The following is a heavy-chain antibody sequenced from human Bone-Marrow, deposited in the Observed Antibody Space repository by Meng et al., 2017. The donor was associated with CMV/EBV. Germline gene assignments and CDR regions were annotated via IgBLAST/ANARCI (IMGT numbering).Heavy chain of an antibody. CDR2: INPSGGST. Sequence: ASVKVSCKASGYTFTSYYMHWVRQAPGQGLEWMGIINPSGGSTSYAQKFQGRVTMTRDTSTSTVYMELSSLRSEDTAVYYCARGRPDIVVVPAQGFDYCGQGTLVTVSS. D-gene: IGHD2-2*01. CDR1: GYTFTSYY. V-gene: IGHV1-46*01. CDR3: ARGRPDIVVVPAQGFDY. J-gene: IGHJ4*02.